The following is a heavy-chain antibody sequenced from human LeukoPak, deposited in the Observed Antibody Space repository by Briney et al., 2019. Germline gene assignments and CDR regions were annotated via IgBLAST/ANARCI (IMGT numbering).Heavy chain of an antibody. CDR3: ARGVVVTARGYYFDY. CDR2: IYYSGST. V-gene: IGHV4-59*12. Sequence: SETLSLTCTVSGGSISSYYWSWIRQPPGKGLEWIGSIYYSGSTYYNPSLKSRVTISVDTSKNQFSLKLSSVTAADTAVYYCARGVVVTARGYYFDYWGQGTLVTVSS. D-gene: IGHD2-21*02. CDR1: GGSISSYY. J-gene: IGHJ4*02.